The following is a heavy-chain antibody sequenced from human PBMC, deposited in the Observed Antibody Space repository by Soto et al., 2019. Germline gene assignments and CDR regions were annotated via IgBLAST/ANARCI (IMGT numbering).Heavy chain of an antibody. Sequence: QLQLQESGPGLVKPSETLSLTCTVSGGSISSSSYYWGWIRQPPGKGLEWIGSIYYSGSTYYNPSLKSRVTISVDTSKNQSSLKLSSVTAADTAVYYCARQYYYDSSGYYRLDAFDIWGQGTMVTVSS. V-gene: IGHV4-39*01. CDR3: ARQYYYDSSGYYRLDAFDI. CDR1: GGSISSSSYY. D-gene: IGHD3-22*01. J-gene: IGHJ3*02. CDR2: IYYSGST.